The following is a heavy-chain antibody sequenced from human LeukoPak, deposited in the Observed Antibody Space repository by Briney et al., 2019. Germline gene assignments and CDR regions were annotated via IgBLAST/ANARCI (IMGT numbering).Heavy chain of an antibody. CDR2: IDPSDSYT. V-gene: IGHV5-10-1*01. J-gene: IGHJ3*02. CDR3: ARHCSGGGCHDAFDI. Sequence: GESLKISCKGSGYRFTSYWNTWVRQMPGKGLEWMGRIDPSDSYTNYSPSFQGHVTFSADKSISAAYLQWSSLKASDSAMYYCARHCSGGGCHDAFDIWGQGTVVTVSS. D-gene: IGHD2-15*01. CDR1: GYRFTSYW.